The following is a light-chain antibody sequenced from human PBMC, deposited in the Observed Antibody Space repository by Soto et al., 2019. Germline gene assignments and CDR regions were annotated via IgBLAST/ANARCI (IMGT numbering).Light chain of an antibody. CDR3: QQRLSWPIT. CDR1: QSISTY. CDR2: AAS. V-gene: IGKV1-39*01. Sequence: DIQMTQAPSSLSASVGDRVTITCRASQSISTYLHWYQQKPGKAPNLLIYAASTLQSGVPSRFSGSGSGTDFTLTISSLQTEDFAVYYCQQRLSWPITFGQGTRLEIK. J-gene: IGKJ5*01.